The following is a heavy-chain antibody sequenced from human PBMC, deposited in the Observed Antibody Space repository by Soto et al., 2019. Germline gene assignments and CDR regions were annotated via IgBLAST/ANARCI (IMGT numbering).Heavy chain of an antibody. D-gene: IGHD2-2*01. CDR1: GFTFSSYS. CDR2: ISSSSSTI. V-gene: IGHV3-48*02. CDR3: ARDDIVVVPAAMLKTWYYYYGMDV. J-gene: IGHJ6*02. Sequence: GGSLRLSCAASGFTFSSYSMNWVRQAPGKGLEWVSYISSSSSTIYYADSVKGRFTISRDNAKNSLYLQMNSLRDEDTAVYYCARDDIVVVPAAMLKTWYYYYGMDVWGQGTTVTVSS.